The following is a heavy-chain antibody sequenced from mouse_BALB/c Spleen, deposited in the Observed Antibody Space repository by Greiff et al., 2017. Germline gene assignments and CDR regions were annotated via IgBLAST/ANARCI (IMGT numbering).Heavy chain of an antibody. CDR3: NAYETALMDY. J-gene: IGHJ4*01. CDR2: IDPENGDT. Sequence: VQLKESGAELVRSGASVKLSCTASGFNIKDYYMHWVKQRPEQGLEWIGWIDPENGDTEYAPKFQGKATMTADTSSNTAYLQLSSLTSEDTAVYYCNAYETALMDYWGQGTSVTVSS. D-gene: IGHD2-3*01. CDR1: GFNIKDYY. V-gene: IGHV14-4*02.